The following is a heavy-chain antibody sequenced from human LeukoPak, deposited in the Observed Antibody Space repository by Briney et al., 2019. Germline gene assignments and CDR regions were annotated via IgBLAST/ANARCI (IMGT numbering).Heavy chain of an antibody. V-gene: IGHV4-4*07. CDR2: IYTSGST. D-gene: IGHD2-2*01. CDR1: GGSISSYY. J-gene: IGHJ6*03. Sequence: PSETLSLTCTVSGGSISSYYWSWIRQPAGKGLEWTGRIYTSGSTNYNPSLKSRVTMSVDTSKNQFSLKLSSVTAADTAVYYCARGPGIVVVPAATDYYYYYMDVWGKGTTVTVSS. CDR3: ARGPGIVVVPAATDYYYYYMDV.